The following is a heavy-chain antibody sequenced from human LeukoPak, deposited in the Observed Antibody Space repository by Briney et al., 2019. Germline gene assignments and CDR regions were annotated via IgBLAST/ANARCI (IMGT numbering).Heavy chain of an antibody. J-gene: IGHJ4*02. CDR1: GFTFSSYG. Sequence: PGGSLRLSCAASGFTFSSYGMHWVRQAPGKGLEWVAVIWYDGSNTYYADSVKGRFTISRDNSKNTLYLQMNSLRAEDTAVYYCARGTYYYDSSGYPTDYWGQGTLVTVSS. CDR2: IWYDGSNT. D-gene: IGHD3-22*01. V-gene: IGHV3-33*01. CDR3: ARGTYYYDSSGYPTDY.